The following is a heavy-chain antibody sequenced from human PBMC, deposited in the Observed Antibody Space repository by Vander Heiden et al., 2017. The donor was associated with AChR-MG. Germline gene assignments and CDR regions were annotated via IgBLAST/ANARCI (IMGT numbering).Heavy chain of an antibody. CDR1: AFPFSTYS. J-gene: IGHJ3*02. CDR2: INSSSSYI. V-gene: IGHV3-21*01. D-gene: IGHD2-2*01. CDR3: ASWSLVPAALEDAFDI. Sequence: EVQLVESGGGLVKPGGSLRLSCPASAFPFSTYSMNWVRQATGKGLEWISSINSSSSYIYYADSVKDGFTINRDNAKNSLYLQMNSMRAEDTDVYYCASWSLVPAALEDAFDIWGQGTMVTVSS.